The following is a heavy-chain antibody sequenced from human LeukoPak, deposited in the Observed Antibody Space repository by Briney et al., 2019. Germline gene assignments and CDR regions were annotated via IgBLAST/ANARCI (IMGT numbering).Heavy chain of an antibody. CDR3: ARDPNLYSGTYDTY. CDR2: IKQDGSER. V-gene: IGHV3-7*03. CDR1: GVTFSSHW. D-gene: IGHD1-26*01. Sequence: GGSLRLSCVVSGVTFSSHWVSWVRQAPGKGLEWVANIKQDGSERYYVDSVKGRFTISRDNAKNSVFLQMNSLRAEDTAVYYWARDPNLYSGTYDTYWGQGTLVTVSS. J-gene: IGHJ4*02.